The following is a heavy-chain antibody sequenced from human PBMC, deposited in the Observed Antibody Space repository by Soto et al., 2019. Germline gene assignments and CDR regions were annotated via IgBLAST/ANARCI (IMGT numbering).Heavy chain of an antibody. CDR2: TYYRSKWYN. V-gene: IGHV6-1*01. J-gene: IGHJ4*02. CDR1: GDSGSSNSAA. CDR3: ARERGWLQLMQPYYFDY. D-gene: IGHD5-12*01. Sequence: SQTLSLTCAISGDSGSSNSAAWNWIRQSPSRGLEWLGRTYYRSKWYNDYAVSVKSRITINPDTSKNQFSLQLNSVTPEDTAVYYCARERGWLQLMQPYYFDYWGQGTLVTVSS.